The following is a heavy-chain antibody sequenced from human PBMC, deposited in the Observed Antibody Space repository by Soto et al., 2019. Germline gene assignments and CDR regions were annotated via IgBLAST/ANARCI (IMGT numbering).Heavy chain of an antibody. CDR2: IYYSGST. Sequence: SETLSLTCTVSGGSISSYYWSWIRQPPGKGLEWIGYIYYSGSTNYNPSLKSRVTISVDTSKNQFSLKLSSVTAADTAVYYCARLVQLLQGRWFDPWGQGTLVTVSS. CDR1: GGSISSYY. V-gene: IGHV4-59*08. J-gene: IGHJ5*02. CDR3: ARLVQLLQGRWFDP. D-gene: IGHD2-15*01.